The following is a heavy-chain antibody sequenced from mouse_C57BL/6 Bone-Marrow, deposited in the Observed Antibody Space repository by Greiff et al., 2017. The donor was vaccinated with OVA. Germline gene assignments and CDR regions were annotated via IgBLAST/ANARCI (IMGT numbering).Heavy chain of an antibody. Sequence: QVQLQQSGAELARPGASVKLSCKASGYTFTSYGISWVKQRTGQGLEWIGEIYPRSGNTYYNEKFKGKATLTADKSASTAYMELRSLTSEDSAVYVCARGRYYGSPFDYWGQGTTLTVSS. CDR1: GYTFTSYG. J-gene: IGHJ2*01. CDR3: ARGRYYGSPFDY. CDR2: IYPRSGNT. V-gene: IGHV1-81*01. D-gene: IGHD1-1*01.